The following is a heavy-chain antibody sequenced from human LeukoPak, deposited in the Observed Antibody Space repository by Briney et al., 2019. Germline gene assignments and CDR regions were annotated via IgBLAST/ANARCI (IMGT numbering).Heavy chain of an antibody. V-gene: IGHV1-8*01. J-gene: IGHJ4*02. D-gene: IGHD3-22*01. CDR2: MNPNSGNT. Sequence: GASVKVSCKASGYTFTSYDINWVRRATGQGLEWMGWMNPNSGNTGYAQNLQGRVTMTRNTSISTAYMELSSLRSDDTAVYYCARTPYDSSGYYSDYWGQGTLVTVSS. CDR1: GYTFTSYD. CDR3: ARTPYDSSGYYSDY.